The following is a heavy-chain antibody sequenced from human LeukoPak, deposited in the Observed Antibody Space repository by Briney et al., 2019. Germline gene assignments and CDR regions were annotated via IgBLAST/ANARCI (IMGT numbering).Heavy chain of an antibody. Sequence: PGGSLRLSCAASVFTFSSYAMHWVRQAPGKGLEWVAVISYDGSNKYYADSVKGRFTISRDNSKNTLYLQMNSLRAEDTAVYYCARVSKSVQLDSLPLPDYWGQGTLVTVSS. CDR2: ISYDGSNK. V-gene: IGHV3-30-3*01. J-gene: IGHJ4*02. D-gene: IGHD1-1*01. CDR3: ARVSKSVQLDSLPLPDY. CDR1: VFTFSSYA.